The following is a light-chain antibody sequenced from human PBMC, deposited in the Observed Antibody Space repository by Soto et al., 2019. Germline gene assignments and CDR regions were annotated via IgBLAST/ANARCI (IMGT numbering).Light chain of an antibody. V-gene: IGKV3-15*01. CDR3: QQYASYRIT. CDR1: QSISDT. J-gene: IGKJ5*01. CDR2: GAS. Sequence: EIVMTQSPATLSVSPGGRATLSCRASQSISDTLAWYQQKPGQAPRLLMHGASTRAPGFPARFSGSGSGTDFTLTISSLEPEDFAVYYCQQYASYRITFGQGTRLEIK.